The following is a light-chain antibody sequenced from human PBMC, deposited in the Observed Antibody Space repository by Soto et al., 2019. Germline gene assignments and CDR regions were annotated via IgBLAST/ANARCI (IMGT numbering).Light chain of an antibody. CDR2: DVR. V-gene: IGLV2-14*01. CDR3: SSYTTVSTYV. CDR1: SRDVGGYNY. J-gene: IGLJ1*01. Sequence: QSVLTQPATVSGSPGQSITISCPGTSRDVGGYNYVSWYQQHPGKAPKLMIYDVRNRPSGVSNRFSGSKSVNTASLTISGLQAEDEDDYYCSSYTTVSTYVFGTGTKVTVL.